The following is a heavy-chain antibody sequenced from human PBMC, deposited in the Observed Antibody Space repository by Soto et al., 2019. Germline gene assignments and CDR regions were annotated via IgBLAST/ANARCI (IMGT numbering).Heavy chain of an antibody. CDR2: IWYDGSNK. Sequence: GGSLRLSCAASGFTFSSYGMHWVRQAPGKGLEWVAVIWYDGSNKYYADSVKGRFTISRDNSKNTLYLQMNSLRAEDTAVYYCARDKGYCTNGVCYTPMTYMDVWGKGTTVTVSS. CDR1: GFTFSSYG. D-gene: IGHD2-8*01. V-gene: IGHV3-33*01. J-gene: IGHJ6*03. CDR3: ARDKGYCTNGVCYTPMTYMDV.